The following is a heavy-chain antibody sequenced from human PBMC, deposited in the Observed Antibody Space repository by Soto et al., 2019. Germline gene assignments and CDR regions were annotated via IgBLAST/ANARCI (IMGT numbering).Heavy chain of an antibody. V-gene: IGHV4-34*01. CDR3: ARGVLTGDYWFDP. CDR2: INHSGST. Sequence: SETLSLTCAVYGGSFSGYYWSWIRQPPGKGLEWIGEINHSGSTNYSPSLKSRVTISVDTSKNQSSLKLSSVTAADTAVYYCARGVLTGDYWFDPWGQGTLVPVSS. J-gene: IGHJ5*02. CDR1: GGSFSGYY. D-gene: IGHD7-27*01.